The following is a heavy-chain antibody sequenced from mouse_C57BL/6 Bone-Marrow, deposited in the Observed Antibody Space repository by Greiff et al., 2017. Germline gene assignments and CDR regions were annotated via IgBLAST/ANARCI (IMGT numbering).Heavy chain of an antibody. J-gene: IGHJ2*01. Sequence: QVQLQQPGAELVMPGASVKLSCKASGYTFTSYWMHWVKQRPGQGLEWIGESDPSDSYTNYNQKFKGKSTLTVDKSSSTAYMQLSSLTSEDSAVYYCARGYYGYFDYWGQGTTLTVSS. D-gene: IGHD1-1*01. CDR1: GYTFTSYW. CDR3: ARGYYGYFDY. CDR2: SDPSDSYT. V-gene: IGHV1-69*01.